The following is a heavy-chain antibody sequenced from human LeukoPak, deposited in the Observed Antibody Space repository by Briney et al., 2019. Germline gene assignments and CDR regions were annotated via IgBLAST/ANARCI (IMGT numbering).Heavy chain of an antibody. CDR2: ISGSGGST. Sequence: GGSLRLSCAASGFTFSSYAMSWVRQAPGKGLEWVSAISGSGGSTYYADSVKGRFTISRDNSKNTLYLQMNSLRAEDTAVYYCAKDWGFIVVVPAASALFDYWGQGTLVTVSS. J-gene: IGHJ4*02. CDR3: AKDWGFIVVVPAASALFDY. V-gene: IGHV3-23*01. D-gene: IGHD2-2*01. CDR1: GFTFSSYA.